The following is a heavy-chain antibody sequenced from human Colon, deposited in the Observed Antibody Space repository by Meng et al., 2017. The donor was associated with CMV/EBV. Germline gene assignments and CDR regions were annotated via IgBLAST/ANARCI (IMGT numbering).Heavy chain of an antibody. D-gene: IGHD4/OR15-4a*01. CDR2: MNPDSGDT. J-gene: IGHJ6*02. CDR3: ARGYGTNLYHYGMDV. V-gene: IGHV1-8*01. Sequence: ASVKVSCKASGYTLTSYDINWVRRATGQGLEWMGWMNPDSGDTGYAQKFQGRVTMTRDTSISTAYMELSSLGSEDTAVYYCARGYGTNLYHYGMDVWGQGTTVTVSS. CDR1: GYTLTSYD.